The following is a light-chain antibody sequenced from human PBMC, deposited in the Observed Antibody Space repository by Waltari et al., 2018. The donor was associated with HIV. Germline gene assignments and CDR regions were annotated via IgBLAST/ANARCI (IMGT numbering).Light chain of an antibody. Sequence: QSVLTQPPSASGTPGQRVTISCSGSSSNIGSNTVNWYQQLPGTAPKLLSYRNNHRPSGVPERFSGSKSGTSASLAISGLQSEDEADYYCAAWDDSLNVVFGGGTKLTVL. V-gene: IGLV1-44*01. CDR3: AAWDDSLNVV. J-gene: IGLJ2*01. CDR1: SSNIGSNT. CDR2: RNN.